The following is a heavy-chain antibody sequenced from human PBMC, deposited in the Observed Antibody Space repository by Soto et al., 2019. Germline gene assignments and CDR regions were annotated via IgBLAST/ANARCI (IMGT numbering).Heavy chain of an antibody. CDR3: VKTNSSSWYLFDY. V-gene: IGHV1-8*01. Sequence: ASVKVPCKASGYTFTSYDINWVRQATGQGLEWMGWMNPNSGNTGYAQKFQGRFTISRDNSKNTLYLQMSSLRAEDTAVYYCVKTNSSSWYLFDYWGQGTLVTVSS. D-gene: IGHD6-13*01. CDR1: GYTFTSYD. J-gene: IGHJ4*02. CDR2: MNPNSGNT.